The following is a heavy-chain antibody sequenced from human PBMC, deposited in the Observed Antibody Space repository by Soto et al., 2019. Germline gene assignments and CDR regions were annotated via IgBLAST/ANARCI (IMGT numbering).Heavy chain of an antibody. V-gene: IGHV1-3*01. CDR3: ARDPILWSAKGSYYYAGMDV. J-gene: IGHJ6*02. CDR2: INAGNGNT. D-gene: IGHD3-3*01. Sequence: ASVKVSCKASGYTFTSYAMHWVRQAPGQRLEWMGWINAGNGNTKYSQKFQGRVTITRDTSASTAYMELSSLRSEDTAVYDCARDPILWSAKGSYYYAGMDVWGQGTTVTVCS. CDR1: GYTFTSYA.